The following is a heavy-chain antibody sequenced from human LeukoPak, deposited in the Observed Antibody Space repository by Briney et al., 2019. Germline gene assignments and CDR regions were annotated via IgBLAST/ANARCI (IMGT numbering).Heavy chain of an antibody. J-gene: IGHJ4*02. CDR3: AKDLVREIVGVPKPYYFDY. CDR1: GYSFTSYY. CDR2: IDPSRSST. D-gene: IGHD1-26*01. V-gene: IGHV1-46*01. Sequence: ASVKVSCKASGYSFTSYYMHWVRQAPGQGLEWMGIIDPSRSSTIYARSFQGRVTMTRDTSTSTVYMELSSLRSDDTAVYYCAKDLVREIVGVPKPYYFDYWGQGTLVTVSS.